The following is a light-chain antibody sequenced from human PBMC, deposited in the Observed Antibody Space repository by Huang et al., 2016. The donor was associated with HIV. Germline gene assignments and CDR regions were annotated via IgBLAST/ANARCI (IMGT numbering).Light chain of an antibody. CDR2: GAS. CDR3: QQYNNWPPLT. CDR1: QSVSSN. Sequence: EIVMTQSPATLSVSPGERATLPCRASQSVSSNLAWYQQNPGQAPRLLIYGASTRATGIPARVSGSGSGTEFTLTISSLQSEDFAVYYCQQYNNWPPLTFGGGTKVEIK. V-gene: IGKV3-15*01. J-gene: IGKJ4*01.